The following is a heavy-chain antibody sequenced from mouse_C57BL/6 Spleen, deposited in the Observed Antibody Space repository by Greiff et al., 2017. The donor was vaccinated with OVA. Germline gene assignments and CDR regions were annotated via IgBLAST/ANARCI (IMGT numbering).Heavy chain of an antibody. Sequence: EVQLQQSGPVLARPGASVKMSCKTSGYTFTSYWMHWVKQRPGQGLEWIGAIYPGNSDTSYNQKFKGKAKLTAVTSASTAYMELSSLTNEDSAVYYCSHGNYVTMDYWGQGTSVTVSS. CDR1: GYTFTSYW. J-gene: IGHJ4*01. CDR2: IYPGNSDT. CDR3: SHGNYVTMDY. V-gene: IGHV1-5*01. D-gene: IGHD2-1*01.